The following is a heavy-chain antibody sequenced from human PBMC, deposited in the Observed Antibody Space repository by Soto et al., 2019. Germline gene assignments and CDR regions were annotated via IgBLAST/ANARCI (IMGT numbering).Heavy chain of an antibody. V-gene: IGHV1-18*01. CDR2: VSPYNGNT. D-gene: IGHD1-26*01. J-gene: IGHJ6*02. CDR3: VRGGIVEANRTYYYYCLDV. Sequence: ASVKVSCKVFGYTFSTSGLSWVRQAPGQGLEWMGWVSPYNGNTYYAPGLQGRVTMTTDTSTNTAYMSLRSLRSDDTAIYYCVRGGIVEANRTYYYYCLDVSNQGTPVTVS. CDR1: GYTFSTSG.